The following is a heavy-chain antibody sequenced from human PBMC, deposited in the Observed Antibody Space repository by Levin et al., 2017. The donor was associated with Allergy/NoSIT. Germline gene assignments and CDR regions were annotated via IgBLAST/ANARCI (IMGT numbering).Heavy chain of an antibody. CDR3: TKGRAEAVPRADY. CDR1: GLTFSNYA. Sequence: GGSLRLSCAASGLTFSNYAMSWVRQAPGKGLEWVSSISGSGGGTYYADSVRGRFTISRDNSKNTLFLQMNSLTAEDTAVYYCTKGRAEAVPRADYWGQGTLVTVSS. CDR2: ISGSGGGT. V-gene: IGHV3-23*01. J-gene: IGHJ4*02. D-gene: IGHD6-19*01.